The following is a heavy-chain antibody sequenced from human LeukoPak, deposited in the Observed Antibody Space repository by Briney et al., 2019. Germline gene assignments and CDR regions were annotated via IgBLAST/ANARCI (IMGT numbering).Heavy chain of an antibody. CDR2: IYYSGST. CDR1: GGSISSYY. V-gene: IGHV4-59*08. J-gene: IGHJ3*02. Sequence: SETLSLTCTVSGGSISSYYWSWIRQPPGKGLEWIGYIYYSGSTNYNPSLKSRVTISVDTSKNQFSLKLSSVTAADTAVCYCASPICSGGSCYDAFDIWGQGTMVTVSS. CDR3: ASPICSGGSCYDAFDI. D-gene: IGHD2-15*01.